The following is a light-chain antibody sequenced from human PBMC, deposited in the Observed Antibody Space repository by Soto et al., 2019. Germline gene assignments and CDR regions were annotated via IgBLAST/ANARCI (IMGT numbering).Light chain of an antibody. CDR2: EDT. V-gene: IGLV2-23*01. J-gene: IGLJ1*01. CDR3: CSYAGSSTYV. CDR1: SRDVGIYNL. Sequence: QSVLTQPASVSGSPGQSITISCTGTSRDVGIYNLVSWYQLHPGKVPKLIIYEDTKRPSGISSRFSGSESGITAFLTISGLQAEDEADYYCCSYAGSSTYVFGTGNRSPP.